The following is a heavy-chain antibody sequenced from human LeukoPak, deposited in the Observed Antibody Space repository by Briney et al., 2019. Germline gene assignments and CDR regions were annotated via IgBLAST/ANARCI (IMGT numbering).Heavy chain of an antibody. V-gene: IGHV3-30*04. CDR2: ISYDGSNK. J-gene: IGHJ4*02. D-gene: IGHD2-2*02. Sequence: GGSLRLSCEASGFTVSNWAIHWVRQAPGKGLEWVAAISYDGSNKFYADSVKGRFTISRDNSKNSLYLQMNSLRAEDTAVYYCARGYCSSTSCYNDYWGQGTLVTVSS. CDR1: GFTVSNWA. CDR3: ARGYCSSTSCYNDY.